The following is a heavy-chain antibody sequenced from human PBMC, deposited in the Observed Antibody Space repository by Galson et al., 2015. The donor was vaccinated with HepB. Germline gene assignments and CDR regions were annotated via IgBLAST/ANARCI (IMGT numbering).Heavy chain of an antibody. V-gene: IGHV6-1*01. CDR1: GDSVSSNVAA. CDR3: ARDANSDGAFDI. CDR2: TYSRSRGYS. D-gene: IGHD1-7*01. J-gene: IGHJ3*02. Sequence: CAISGDSVSSNVAAWNWIRQSPSRGLEWLGRTYSRSRGYSDYAESVKSRITINPDTSKNQFSLKLNSVTPEDTALYYCARDANSDGAFDIWGQGTMVTVSP.